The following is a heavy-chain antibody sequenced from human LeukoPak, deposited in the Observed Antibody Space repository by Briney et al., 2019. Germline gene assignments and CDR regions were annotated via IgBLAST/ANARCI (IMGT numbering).Heavy chain of an antibody. CDR3: ARKDSPQTKHDHTAEYFQH. V-gene: IGHV3-7*01. Sequence: GGSLRLSCAASGFTVSSYWMSWVRQAPGKGLEWVANIKQDGSEKYYVDSVKGRFTISRDNAKNSLYLQMNSLRAEDTAVYYCARKDSPQTKHDHTAEYFQHWGQGTLVTVSS. J-gene: IGHJ1*01. CDR2: IKQDGSEK. D-gene: IGHD1/OR15-1a*01. CDR1: GFTVSSYW.